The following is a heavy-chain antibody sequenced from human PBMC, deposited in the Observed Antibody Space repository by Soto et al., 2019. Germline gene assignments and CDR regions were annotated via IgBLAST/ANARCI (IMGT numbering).Heavy chain of an antibody. CDR2: ISAYNGNT. Sequence: QVQLVQSGAEVKKPGASVKVSCKASGYTFTSYGISWVRQAPGQGLEWMGGISAYNGNTNYAQKLQGRVTMTTDTSTSTAYMELRSLRSDDTAVYYCARGYGVRGVITVLTNWFDPWGQGTLVTVSS. CDR1: GYTFTSYG. V-gene: IGHV1-18*01. J-gene: IGHJ5*02. D-gene: IGHD3-10*01. CDR3: ARGYGVRGVITVLTNWFDP.